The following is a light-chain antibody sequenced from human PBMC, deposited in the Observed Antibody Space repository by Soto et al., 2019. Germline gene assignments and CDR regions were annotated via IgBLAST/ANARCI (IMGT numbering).Light chain of an antibody. J-gene: IGKJ2*01. CDR2: DAS. CDR1: QTISNW. CDR3: QQYYSFPHT. Sequence: DIQMTQSPSILAASVGDRVTITCRASQTISNWLAWYQQKPGKAPELLIYDASSLKSGVPSRFSGSGSGTDFTLTISCLQSEDFATYYCQQYYSFPHTFGQGTKLEIK. V-gene: IGKV1-5*01.